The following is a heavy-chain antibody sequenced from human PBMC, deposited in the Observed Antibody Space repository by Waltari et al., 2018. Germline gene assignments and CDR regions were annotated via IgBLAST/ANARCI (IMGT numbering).Heavy chain of an antibody. CDR1: GFTFSKYW. CDR2: IKEDGSEK. Sequence: EVQLVESGGGLVQPGGSLRLSCAASGFTFSKYWMSWIRQAPGKGLEWVANIKEDGSEKGYVDSVKGRFTISRDNAKNSLYLQVDSLRVEDTAVYYCARDPLAEDGYNSLDHWGQGTLVTVSS. D-gene: IGHD5-12*01. V-gene: IGHV3-7*04. J-gene: IGHJ4*02. CDR3: ARDPLAEDGYNSLDH.